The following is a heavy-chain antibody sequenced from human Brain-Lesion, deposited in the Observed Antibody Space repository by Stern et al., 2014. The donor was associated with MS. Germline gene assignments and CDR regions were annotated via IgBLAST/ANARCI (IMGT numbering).Heavy chain of an antibody. V-gene: IGHV4-4*02. Sequence: QDQLVESGPGLVKPSGTLSLTCAVSGGSISSSNWWSWVRQSPGKGLEWIGESDHSGSTIYNPSLKSRVTVSVHKPKTRFSLNLGSVTAADTAVYFCARFPASRPHVFDSWGQGTLVTVSS. CDR3: ARFPASRPHVFDS. D-gene: IGHD6-13*01. CDR2: SDHSGST. CDR1: GGSISSSNW. J-gene: IGHJ4*02.